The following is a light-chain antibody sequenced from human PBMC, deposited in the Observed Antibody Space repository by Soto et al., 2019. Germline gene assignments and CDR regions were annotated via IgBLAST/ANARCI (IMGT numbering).Light chain of an antibody. CDR1: SAHSSYS. Sequence: QLVLTQSSSASASLGSSVKLTCTLSSAHSSYSIAWHQQQPGKAPRYLMKLEGSGSYNKGSGVPDRFSGSSSGADRYLTISNLQVEDEADYYCETWDSNTHTVFGGGTKLTVL. J-gene: IGLJ3*02. V-gene: IGLV4-60*02. CDR3: ETWDSNTHTV. CDR2: LEGSGSY.